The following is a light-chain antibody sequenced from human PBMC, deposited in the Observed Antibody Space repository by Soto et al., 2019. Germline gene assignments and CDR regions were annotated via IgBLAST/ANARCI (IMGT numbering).Light chain of an antibody. Sequence: SYELTHPPSVSVSPGQTASITCSGDKLGDKYACWYQQKPGQSPVLVIYQDSKRPSGIPERFSGSNSGNTATLTISGTQAMYEADYYCQAWDSSKVVFGGGTKLTVL. CDR1: KLGDKY. J-gene: IGLJ2*01. CDR2: QDS. CDR3: QAWDSSKVV. V-gene: IGLV3-1*01.